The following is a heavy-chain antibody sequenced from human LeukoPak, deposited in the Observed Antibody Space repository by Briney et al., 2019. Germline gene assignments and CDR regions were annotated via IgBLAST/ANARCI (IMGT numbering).Heavy chain of an antibody. CDR1: GFTFSNYW. Sequence: PGGSLRLSCAVSGFTFSNYWMSWVRQAPGKGLEWVANIKQDGSEKYYLDSVKGRFTISRDNAKNSLYLQMNSLRAEDTAVYYCARGSRQWLAHFDYWGQGTLVTVSS. J-gene: IGHJ4*02. V-gene: IGHV3-7*04. D-gene: IGHD6-19*01. CDR2: IKQDGSEK. CDR3: ARGSRQWLAHFDY.